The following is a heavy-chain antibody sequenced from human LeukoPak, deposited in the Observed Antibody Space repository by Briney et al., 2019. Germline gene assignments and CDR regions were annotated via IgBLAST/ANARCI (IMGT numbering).Heavy chain of an antibody. CDR1: GYTFTSYG. J-gene: IGHJ2*01. D-gene: IGHD6-19*01. CDR3: ARDVGIAVAGTGWYFDL. CDR2: ISAYNGNT. Sequence: ASVKVSCKASGYTFTSYGISWVRQAPGQGLGWIGWISAYNGNTNYAQKLQGRVTMTTDTSTSTAYMELRSLRSDDTAVYYCARDVGIAVAGTGWYFDLWGRGTLVTVSS. V-gene: IGHV1-18*01.